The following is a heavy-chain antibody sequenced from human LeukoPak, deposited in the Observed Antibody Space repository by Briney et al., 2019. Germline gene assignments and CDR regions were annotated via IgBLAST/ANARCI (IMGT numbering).Heavy chain of an antibody. V-gene: IGHV3-21*01. CDR2: ISSSSSYI. CDR1: GFTFSSYS. Sequence: GGSLRLSCAASGFTFSSYSMNWVRQAPGKGLEWVSSISSSSSYIYYADSVKGRFTISRDNAKNSLYLQMNSLRAEDTAVYYCARKLYSDNSHDAFDIWGQGTMVIVSS. D-gene: IGHD1-26*01. J-gene: IGHJ3*02. CDR3: ARKLYSDNSHDAFDI.